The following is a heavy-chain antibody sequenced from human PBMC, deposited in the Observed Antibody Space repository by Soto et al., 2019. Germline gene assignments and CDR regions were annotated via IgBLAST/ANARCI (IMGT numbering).Heavy chain of an antibody. J-gene: IGHJ4*02. CDR3: ARDKITGLFDY. V-gene: IGHV4-34*01. D-gene: IGHD2-8*02. CDR1: GGSFSGYY. CDR2: INHSGST. Sequence: QVQLQQWGAGLLKPSETLSLTCAVYGGSFSGYYWTWIRQPPGTGLEWIGEINHSGSTNYNPSLKSQVTIPVDTSKNQFSLKLTSVTAADTAVYYCARDKITGLFDYWGQGTLVTVSS.